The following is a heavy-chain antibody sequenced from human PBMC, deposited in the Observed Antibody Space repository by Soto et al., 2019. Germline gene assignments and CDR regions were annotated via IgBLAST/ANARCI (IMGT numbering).Heavy chain of an antibody. CDR1: GYTFAGSY. CDR2: VNPNSGTT. Sequence: QVQLVQSGAEVKKPGASVKVSCKASGYTFAGSYIHWVRQAPGQGLEWMGWVNPNSGTTDYAQRFQGRVTMTRDTSISTAYMELSGLRSDDTAVYYCARDTGTVIITGFKWSFDLWGRGTLVTVSS. V-gene: IGHV1-2*02. J-gene: IGHJ2*01. CDR3: ARDTGTVIITGFKWSFDL. D-gene: IGHD4-17*01.